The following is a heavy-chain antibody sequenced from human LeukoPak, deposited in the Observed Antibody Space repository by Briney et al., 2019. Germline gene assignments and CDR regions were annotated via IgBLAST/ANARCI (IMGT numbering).Heavy chain of an antibody. Sequence: GSLILSCAASGFTFDDYGMSLVRQAPGKGLESVSGIILNGGSTGYADSVKGRFTISRDNAKNSLYLQMNSLRAEDTALYYCASWYYYDSSGYLPSYYYYMDVWGKGTTVTVSS. CDR2: IILNGGST. V-gene: IGHV3-20*04. CDR1: GFTFDDYG. CDR3: ASWYYYDSSGYLPSYYYYMDV. J-gene: IGHJ6*03. D-gene: IGHD3-22*01.